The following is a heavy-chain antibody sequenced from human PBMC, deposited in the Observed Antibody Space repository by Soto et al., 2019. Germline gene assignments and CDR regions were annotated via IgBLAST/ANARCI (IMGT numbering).Heavy chain of an antibody. CDR2: INPNSGGT. CDR3: ARDPTYYYDSSGYYYPNWFDP. V-gene: IGHV1-2*02. J-gene: IGHJ5*02. Sequence: ASVKVSCKASGYTFTGYYMHWVRQAPGQGLEWMGWINPNSGGTNYAQKFQGRVTMTRDTSISTAYMELSRLRSDDTAVYYCARDPTYYYDSSGYYYPNWFDPWGQGTLVTVSS. CDR1: GYTFTGYY. D-gene: IGHD3-22*01.